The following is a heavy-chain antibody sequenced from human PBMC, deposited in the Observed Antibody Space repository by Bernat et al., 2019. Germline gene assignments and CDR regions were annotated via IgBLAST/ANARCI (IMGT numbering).Heavy chain of an antibody. V-gene: IGHV4-34*01. CDR2: INHSGST. D-gene: IGHD2-2*01. J-gene: IGHJ4*02. CDR1: GGSFSGYY. CDR3: ARGRAGPRTPIVVEPAAVSFDY. Sequence: QVQLQQWGAGLLKPSETLSLTCAVYGGSFSGYYWSWIRQPPGKGLEWIGEINHSGSTNYNPSLKSRVTISVDTSKNQFYQKLSTVTAADTAVYYYARGRAGPRTPIVVEPAAVSFDYWGQGTLVTVSS.